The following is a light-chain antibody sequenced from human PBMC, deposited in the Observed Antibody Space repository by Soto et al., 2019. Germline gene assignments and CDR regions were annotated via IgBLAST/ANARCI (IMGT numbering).Light chain of an antibody. CDR3: QQYNSYLT. J-gene: IGKJ4*01. V-gene: IGKV1-5*01. CDR2: DAS. Sequence: DSQTIQSLSAPSAYIGEGVAVTCRASQSISSWLAWYQQKPGKAPKLLIYDASSLESGVPSRFSGSGSGTEFTLTISSLQPDDFATYYCQQYNSYLTFGGGTKVDI. CDR1: QSISSW.